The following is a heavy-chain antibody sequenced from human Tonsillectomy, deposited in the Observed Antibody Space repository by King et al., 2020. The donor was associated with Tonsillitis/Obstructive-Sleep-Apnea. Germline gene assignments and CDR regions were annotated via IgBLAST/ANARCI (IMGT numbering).Heavy chain of an antibody. CDR3: ARGLGGNYYGSAPHDY. CDR1: GFTFSSYP. J-gene: IGHJ4*02. D-gene: IGHD3-10*01. Sequence: QVQLVESGGGVVQPGRSLRLSCAASGFTFSSYPMHWVRQAPGKGLEWVAVISYDGSNKNSADSVKGRFTISRDNSKNTLYLHMNSLRAEDTAVYHCARGLGGNYYGSAPHDYWGQGTLVTVSS. CDR2: ISYDGSNK. V-gene: IGHV3-30*04.